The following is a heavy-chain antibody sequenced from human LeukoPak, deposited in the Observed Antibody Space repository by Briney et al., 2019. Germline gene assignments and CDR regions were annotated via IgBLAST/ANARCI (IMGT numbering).Heavy chain of an antibody. CDR1: GGSFSGYY. J-gene: IGHJ4*02. Sequence: PSETLSLXCAVYGGSFSGYYWSWIRQPPGKGLEWIGEINHSGSTNYNPSLKSRVTISVDTSKNQFSLKLSSVTAADTAVYYCVRGWSSGYYSSFDYWGQGTLVTVSS. CDR2: INHSGST. V-gene: IGHV4-34*01. D-gene: IGHD3-22*01. CDR3: VRGWSSGYYSSFDY.